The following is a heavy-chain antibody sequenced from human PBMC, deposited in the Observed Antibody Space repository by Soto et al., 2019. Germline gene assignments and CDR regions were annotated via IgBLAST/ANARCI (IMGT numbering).Heavy chain of an antibody. CDR2: TYYRSKWYN. CDR1: GDSVSRYSAA. CDR3: ARDPYYDFWSGRNWFDP. V-gene: IGHV6-1*01. Sequence: SPALSLTCALSGDSVSRYSAAWNWIRKSPTRGLEWLGRTYYRSKWYNDYAVSVKSRITINPDTSKNQFSLQLNSVTPEDTAVYYCARDPYYDFWSGRNWFDPWGQGTLVTVSS. J-gene: IGHJ5*02. D-gene: IGHD3-3*01.